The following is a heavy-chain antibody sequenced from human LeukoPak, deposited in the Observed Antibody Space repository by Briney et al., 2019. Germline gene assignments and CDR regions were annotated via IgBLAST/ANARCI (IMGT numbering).Heavy chain of an antibody. CDR1: GGSISSYY. CDR3: ARLTLYSGYAFYGMDV. CDR2: IYYSGST. J-gene: IGHJ6*02. V-gene: IGHV4-59*01. D-gene: IGHD5-12*01. Sequence: SETLSLTCTVSGGSISSYYWSWIRQPPGKGLEWIGYIYYSGSTNYNPSLKSRVTISVDTSKNQFSLKLGSVTAADTAVYYCARLTLYSGYAFYGMDVWGQGTTVTVSS.